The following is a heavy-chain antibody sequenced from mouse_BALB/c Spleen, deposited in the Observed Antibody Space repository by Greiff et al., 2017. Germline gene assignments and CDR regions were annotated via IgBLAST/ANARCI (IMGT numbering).Heavy chain of an antibody. V-gene: IGHV2-6-5*01. CDR3: AKHPLYYGSSYWYFDG. J-gene: IGHJ1*01. D-gene: IGHD1-1*01. CDR1: GFSLTDYG. Sequence: QVQLKQSGPGLVAPSQSLSITCTVSGFSLTDYGVSWIRQPPGKGLEWLGVIWGGGSTYYNSALKSRLSISKDNSKSQVFLKMNSLQTDDTAMYYCAKHPLYYGSSYWYFDGWGAGTTVTVSS. CDR2: IWGGGST.